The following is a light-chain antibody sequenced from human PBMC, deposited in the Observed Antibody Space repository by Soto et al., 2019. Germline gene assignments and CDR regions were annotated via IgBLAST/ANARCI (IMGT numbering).Light chain of an antibody. Sequence: EIVLTQSPGTLSLSPGERATLSCSASQIFSSSQLAWYQQKPGQAPRLLIYDASNRATGIPARFSGGGSGTDFTLTISSLEPEDFAVYYCQQRFNWPITFGQGTRLEIK. CDR2: DAS. CDR3: QQRFNWPIT. V-gene: IGKV3D-20*02. CDR1: QIFSSSQ. J-gene: IGKJ5*01.